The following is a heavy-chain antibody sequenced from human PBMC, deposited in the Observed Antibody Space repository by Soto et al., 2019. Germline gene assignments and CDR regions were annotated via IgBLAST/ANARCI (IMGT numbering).Heavy chain of an antibody. J-gene: IGHJ4*02. CDR1: GFTFSSRA. Sequence: PGGSLRLSCTASGFTFSSRAMNWVRQFPGRGLEWVSYISSSSSNIDYADSVKGRFTVSRDNAKNSLYLQMNTLRDVDTAVYYCASDRSLGSNWYYYLESWGQGTLVTVS. CDR2: ISSSSSNI. D-gene: IGHD3-16*01. CDR3: ASDRSLGSNWYYYLES. V-gene: IGHV3-48*02.